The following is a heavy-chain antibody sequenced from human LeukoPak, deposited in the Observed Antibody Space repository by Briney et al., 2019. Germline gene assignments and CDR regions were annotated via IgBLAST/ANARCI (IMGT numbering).Heavy chain of an antibody. V-gene: IGHV3-7*05. CDR1: GYSFSNYW. Sequence: GESLKISCKGSGYSFSNYWIGWVRQPAGKGLEWVANINQGGSEKYYLNSVKGRFTISRDNAKNSLYLQMNSLRADDTAIYYCVRDGSGYDYWGQGTLVTVSS. CDR3: VRDGSGYDY. J-gene: IGHJ4*02. CDR2: INQGGSEK. D-gene: IGHD6-19*01.